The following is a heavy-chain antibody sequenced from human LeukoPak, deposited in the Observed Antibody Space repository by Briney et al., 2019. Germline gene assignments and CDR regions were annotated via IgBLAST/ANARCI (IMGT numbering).Heavy chain of an antibody. D-gene: IGHD3-10*01. CDR1: GYTFTGCY. V-gene: IGHV1-2*02. Sequence: GASVKVSCKASGYTFTGCYMHWVRQAPGQGLEWMGWINPNSGGTNYAQKFQGRVTMTRDTSISTAYMELSRLRSDDTAVYYCARERFYSSGNYNNRIDYWGQGTLVTVSS. J-gene: IGHJ4*02. CDR2: INPNSGGT. CDR3: ARERFYSSGNYNNRIDY.